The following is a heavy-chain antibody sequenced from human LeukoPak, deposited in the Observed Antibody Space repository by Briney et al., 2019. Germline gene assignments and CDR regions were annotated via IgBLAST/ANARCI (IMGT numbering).Heavy chain of an antibody. CDR1: GFTFRTYT. V-gene: IGHV3-21*01. J-gene: IGHJ4*02. CDR2: ISGSSTYI. D-gene: IGHD2-15*01. Sequence: GGSLRLSCAASGFTFRTYTMNWVRQAPGQGREWVASISGSSTYIFYADSVKGRFTISRDNAKNSLYLQMTSLRGEDTAVYYCARVANGGTSRDFWGQGTLVTVSS. CDR3: ARVANGGTSRDF.